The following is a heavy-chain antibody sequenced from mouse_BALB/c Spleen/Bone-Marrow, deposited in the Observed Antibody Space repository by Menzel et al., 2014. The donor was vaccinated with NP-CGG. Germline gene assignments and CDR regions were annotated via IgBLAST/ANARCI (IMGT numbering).Heavy chain of an antibody. V-gene: IGHV1-18*01. CDR3: ARTGYYTLFAY. Sequence: VQLQQSGPGLVKPGASVKIPCKASGYTFTDYNMDWVKQSHGKSLEWIGNINPNNGDTSYNQRFRGKATLTVDKSSSTAYMELRSLTSEDTAVYYCARTGYYTLFAYWGQGTLVTVSA. D-gene: IGHD2-3*01. CDR1: GYTFTDYN. J-gene: IGHJ3*01. CDR2: INPNNGDT.